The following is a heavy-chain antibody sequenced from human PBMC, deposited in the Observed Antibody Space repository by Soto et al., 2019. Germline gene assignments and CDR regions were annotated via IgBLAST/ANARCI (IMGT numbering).Heavy chain of an antibody. J-gene: IGHJ6*02. Sequence: SETLSLTCTVSGGSISSSSYYWGWIRQPPGKGLEWIGSIYYSGSTYYNPSLKSRVTISVDTSKNQFSLKLSSVTAADTAVYYCARQGLPLDYYYYGMDVWGQGTTVTVS. CDR1: GGSISSSSYY. CDR2: IYYSGST. CDR3: ARQGLPLDYYYYGMDV. D-gene: IGHD5-12*01. V-gene: IGHV4-39*01.